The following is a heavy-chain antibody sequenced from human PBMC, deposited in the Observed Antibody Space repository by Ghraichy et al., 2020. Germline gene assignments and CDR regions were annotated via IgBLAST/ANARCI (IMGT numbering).Heavy chain of an antibody. J-gene: IGHJ4*02. D-gene: IGHD5-12*01. CDR3: AKDESDSGYHFFDY. CDR1: GFTFDDYA. CDR2: ISWNSGSI. V-gene: IGHV3-9*01. Sequence: GGSLRLSCAASGFTFDDYAMHWVRQAPGKGLEWVSGISWNSGSIGYADSVKGRFTISRDNAKNSLYLQMNSLRAEDTALYYCAKDESDSGYHFFDYWGQGTLVTVSS.